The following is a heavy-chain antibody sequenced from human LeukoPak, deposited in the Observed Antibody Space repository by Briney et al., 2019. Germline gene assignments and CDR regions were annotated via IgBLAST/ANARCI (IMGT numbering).Heavy chain of an antibody. CDR1: GFTFSSFE. J-gene: IGHJ4*02. Sequence: GGSLRLSCEASGFTFSSFEMNWVRRAPGKGLEFVSYISGSATTIYYADSVKGRFTISRDNAKNSLYLQMSSLRAEDTAVYYCARRALPDFWGQGTLVTVSS. V-gene: IGHV3-48*03. CDR3: ARRALPDF. CDR2: ISGSATTI. D-gene: IGHD2-21*02.